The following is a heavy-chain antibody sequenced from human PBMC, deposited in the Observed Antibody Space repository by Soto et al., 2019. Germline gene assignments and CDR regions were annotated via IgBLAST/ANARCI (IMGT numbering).Heavy chain of an antibody. J-gene: IGHJ6*02. Sequence: PGGSLRLSCAASGFTFSSYGMHWVRQAPGKGLEWVAVISYDGSNKYYADSVKGRFTISRDNSKNTLYLQMNSLRAEDTAVYYCAKETTGNTYYYYYGMDVWGQGTTVTVSS. CDR3: AKETTGNTYYYYYGMDV. CDR2: ISYDGSNK. CDR1: GFTFSSYG. V-gene: IGHV3-30*18. D-gene: IGHD4-17*01.